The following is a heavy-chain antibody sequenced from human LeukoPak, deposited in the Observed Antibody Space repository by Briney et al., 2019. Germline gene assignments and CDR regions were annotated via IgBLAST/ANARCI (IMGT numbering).Heavy chain of an antibody. D-gene: IGHD1-1*01. CDR1: GFTFSSYG. Sequence: PGRSLRLSCAASGFTFSSYGMHWVRQAPGKGLEWVSYISSSSSTIYYADSVKGRFTISRDNAKNSLYLQMNSLRAEDTAVYYCGRVNEARRTTYFDYWGQGTLVTVSS. CDR2: ISSSSSTI. V-gene: IGHV3-48*01. CDR3: GRVNEARRTTYFDY. J-gene: IGHJ4*02.